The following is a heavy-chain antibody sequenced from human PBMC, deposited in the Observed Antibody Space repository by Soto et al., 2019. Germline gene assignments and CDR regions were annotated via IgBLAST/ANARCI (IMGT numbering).Heavy chain of an antibody. J-gene: IGHJ6*02. CDR2: IWYDGSNK. D-gene: IGHD1-26*01. CDR3: AKNGWELLYYYYGMDV. Sequence: QVQLVESGGGVVQPGRSLRLSCAASGFTFSSYGMHWVRQAPGKGLEWVAVIWYDGSNKYYADSVKGRLTISRDNSKNTLYLQMNRLRAEDTAVYYCAKNGWELLYYYYGMDVWGQGTTVTVSS. V-gene: IGHV3-33*06. CDR1: GFTFSSYG.